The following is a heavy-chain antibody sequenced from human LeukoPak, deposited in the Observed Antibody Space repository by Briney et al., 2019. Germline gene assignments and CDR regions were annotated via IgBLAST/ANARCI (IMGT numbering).Heavy chain of an antibody. CDR1: GFTVSGNY. CDR3: ARDSNLDY. CDR2: IYSDDTT. D-gene: IGHD4-11*01. V-gene: IGHV3-53*01. Sequence: GGSLRLSCAVSGFTVSGNYMSWIRQGPGKGLEWVSLIYSDDTTLYADSVKGRFTISRDISKNTLYLQMNSLRAEDTAVYYCARDSNLDYWGQGTLVTVSS. J-gene: IGHJ4*02.